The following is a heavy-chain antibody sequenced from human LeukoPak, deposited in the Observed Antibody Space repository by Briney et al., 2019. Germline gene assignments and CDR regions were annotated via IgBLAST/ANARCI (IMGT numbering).Heavy chain of an antibody. CDR2: LDVEDGDGET. CDR1: GYSLTELS. CDR3: AVGDPYQLLEY. V-gene: IGHV1-24*01. D-gene: IGHD2-2*01. J-gene: IGHJ4*02. Sequence: GASVTVSCKVSGYSLTELSKYWVRQAPGKGLEWMGGLDVEDGDGETIYAQKFEGRVTMTEDTSSDTVYMELSSLRSDDTAVYYCAVGDPYQLLEYWGQGTLVTVSS.